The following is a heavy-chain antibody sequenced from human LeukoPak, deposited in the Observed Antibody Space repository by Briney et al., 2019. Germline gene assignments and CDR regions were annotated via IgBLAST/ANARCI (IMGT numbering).Heavy chain of an antibody. CDR1: GGSISSYY. CDR2: IYYSGST. D-gene: IGHD3-22*01. CDR3: ARGQYYYDSSGYWLDAFDI. J-gene: IGHJ3*02. V-gene: IGHV4-59*01. Sequence: SETLSLTCTVSGGSISSYYWSWIRQPPGKGLEWIGYIYYSGSTNYNPSLKSRVTISVDTSKNQFSLKLSSVTAADTAVYYCARGQYYYDSSGYWLDAFDIWGQGTMVTVSS.